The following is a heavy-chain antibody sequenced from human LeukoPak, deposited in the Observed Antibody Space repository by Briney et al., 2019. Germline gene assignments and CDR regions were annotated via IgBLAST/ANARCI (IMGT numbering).Heavy chain of an antibody. V-gene: IGHV3-23*01. CDR3: ASGILLYRFDY. CDR2: ISGSGGST. J-gene: IGHJ4*02. D-gene: IGHD2-2*02. CDR1: GFTFSSYA. Sequence: GGSLRLSCAASGFTFSSYAMSWVRQAPGKGLEWVSAISGSGGSTYYADSAKGRFTISRDNSKNTLYLQMNSLRAEDTAVYYCASGILLYRFDYWGQGTLVTVSS.